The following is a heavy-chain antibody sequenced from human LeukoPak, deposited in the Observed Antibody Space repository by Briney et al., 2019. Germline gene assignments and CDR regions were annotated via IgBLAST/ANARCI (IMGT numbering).Heavy chain of an antibody. V-gene: IGHV3-74*01. J-gene: IGHJ4*02. CDR3: ARDYSYGPPPFDY. CDR2: INTDGSST. CDR1: GFTFSSYW. D-gene: IGHD5-18*01. Sequence: GGSLRLSCAASGFTFSSYWMHWVRQAPGKGLVWVSRINTDGSSTSYADSVKGRFTISRDNAKNTLYPQMNSLRAEDTAVYYCARDYSYGPPPFDYWGQGTLVTVSS.